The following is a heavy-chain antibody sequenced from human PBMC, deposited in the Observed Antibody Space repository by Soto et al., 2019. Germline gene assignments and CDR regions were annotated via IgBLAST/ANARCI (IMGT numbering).Heavy chain of an antibody. J-gene: IGHJ5*02. D-gene: IGHD5-18*01. CDR2: INAGNGNT. CDR3: ARGVPALDTAMGTHKWSWFDP. CDR1: GYTFTSYA. Sequence: ASVKVSCKASGYTFTSYAMHWVRQAPGQRLEWVGWINAGNGNTKYSQKFQGRVTITRDTSASTAYMELSSLRSEDTAVYYCARGVPALDTAMGTHKWSWFDPWGQGTLVTVSS. V-gene: IGHV1-3*01.